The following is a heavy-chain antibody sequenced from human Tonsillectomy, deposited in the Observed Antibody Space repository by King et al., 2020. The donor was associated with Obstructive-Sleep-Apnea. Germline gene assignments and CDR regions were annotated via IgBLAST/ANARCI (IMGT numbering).Heavy chain of an antibody. CDR3: APSWACILAPGEPYYFDS. D-gene: IGHD3-10*01. Sequence: VTLKESGPARVKATQTATLTCTFSGFSLATSGTCVNWIRQTPGKALEWLARVDWDDDKFYSTSLKTRLTISKDSSRNQVVLTMTNMDPLDTATYYCAPSWACILAPGEPYYFDSWGQGTQVTVSS. J-gene: IGHJ4*02. CDR1: GFSLATSGTC. CDR2: VDWDDDK. V-gene: IGHV2-70*04.